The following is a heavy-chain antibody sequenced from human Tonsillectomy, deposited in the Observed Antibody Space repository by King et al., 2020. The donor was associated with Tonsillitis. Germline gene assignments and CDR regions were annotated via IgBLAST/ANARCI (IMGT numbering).Heavy chain of an antibody. CDR3: ARRYCSGGSCYSSMDV. V-gene: IGHV5-51*01. J-gene: IGHJ6*03. Sequence: QLVQSGAEVKKPGESLKISCKGSGYSFTSYWIGWVRQMPGKGLEWMGIIYPGDSDTRYSPSFQGQVTISADKSISTAYLQGSSLKASDTAMYYCARRYCSGGSCYSSMDVWGKGTTVTVSS. CDR1: GYSFTSYW. CDR2: IYPGDSDT. D-gene: IGHD2-15*01.